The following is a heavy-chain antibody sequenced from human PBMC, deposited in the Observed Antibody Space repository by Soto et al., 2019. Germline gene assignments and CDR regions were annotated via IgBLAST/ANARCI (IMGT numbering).Heavy chain of an antibody. Sequence: QVQLVQSGAEVKKPGSSVQVSCKASGGTFSSYAISWVRQAPGQGLEWMGGIIPISDTTNYAQKFQGRVTITADESTSTAYMELSSRRAEDTAEYYCARKQGSSTSLEIYYYYYYGMDVWGQGTTVTVSS. J-gene: IGHJ6*02. CDR2: IIPISDTT. V-gene: IGHV1-69*01. D-gene: IGHD2-2*01. CDR1: GGTFSSYA. CDR3: ARKQGSSTSLEIYYYYYYGMDV.